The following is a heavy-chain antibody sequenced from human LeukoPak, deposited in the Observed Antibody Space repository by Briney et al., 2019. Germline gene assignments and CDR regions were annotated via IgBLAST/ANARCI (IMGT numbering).Heavy chain of an antibody. CDR2: ISSSSSYI. Sequence: AGGSLRLSCAASGFTFSSYSMNWVRQAPGKGLEWVSSISSSSSYIYYADSVKGRFTISRDNAKNSLYLQMNSLRAEDTAVYYCARAPARYCSSTSCYGFDPWGQGTLVTASS. D-gene: IGHD2-2*01. CDR3: ARAPARYCSSTSCYGFDP. CDR1: GFTFSSYS. V-gene: IGHV3-21*01. J-gene: IGHJ5*02.